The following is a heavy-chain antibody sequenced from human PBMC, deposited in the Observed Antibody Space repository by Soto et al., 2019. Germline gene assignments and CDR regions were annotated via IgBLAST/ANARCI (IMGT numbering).Heavy chain of an antibody. CDR1: GFSLSTSGVG. CDR2: ICWDDDK. D-gene: IGHD6-13*01. J-gene: IGHJ5*02. Sequence: QITLKESGPTLVKPTQTLTLTCTFSGFSLSTSGVGVGWIRQPPGKALEWLALICWDDDKRYSPSLKSRLTIPKDTSKKHVVLTMTNTDPVDTATYYCAHQYSSSWANWFDPWGQGTLVTVSS. CDR3: AHQYSSSWANWFDP. V-gene: IGHV2-5*02.